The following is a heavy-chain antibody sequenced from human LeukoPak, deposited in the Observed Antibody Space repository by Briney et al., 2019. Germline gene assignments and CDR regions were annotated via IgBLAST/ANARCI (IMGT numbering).Heavy chain of an antibody. CDR1: GGSISSSSYY. Sequence: SETLSLTCTVSGGSISSSSYYWGWIRQPPGKGLEWIGTISFSGSTYYNPSLKSRVTISVDTSKNQFSLKLSSVTAADTAVYYCARVYDSSGYPIGYWGQGTLVTVSS. CDR3: ARVYDSSGYPIGY. J-gene: IGHJ4*02. CDR2: ISFSGST. V-gene: IGHV4-39*07. D-gene: IGHD3-22*01.